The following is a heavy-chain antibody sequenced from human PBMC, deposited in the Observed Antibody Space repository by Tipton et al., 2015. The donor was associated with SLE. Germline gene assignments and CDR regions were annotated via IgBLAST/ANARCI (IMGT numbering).Heavy chain of an antibody. CDR1: GGSISNYY. V-gene: IGHV4-59*01. J-gene: IGHJ4*02. CDR2: IYYGGNT. Sequence: LRLSCNVSGGSISNYYWSWIRQPPGKRLEWIGYIYYGGNTNYNPSLKSRVTISVDKSKNQFSLNLRSVTAADMAVYYCASTQRYNWNFFDYWGPGILVTVSS. CDR3: ASTQRYNWNFFDY. D-gene: IGHD1-7*01.